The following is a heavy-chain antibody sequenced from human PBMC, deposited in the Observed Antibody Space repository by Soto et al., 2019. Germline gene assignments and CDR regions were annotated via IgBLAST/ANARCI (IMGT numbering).Heavy chain of an antibody. J-gene: IGHJ4*02. V-gene: IGHV3-23*01. Sequence: EVQLLESGGVLVQPGGSLRLSCAASGFTFSSYAMTWVRQAPGKGLEWVSSLSSAATDAYYADSVKGRFTISRDNSKNTLYLHMSILRADDTAVYYCAKGGRTQRTDDWGQGALVTVSS. CDR1: GFTFSSYA. CDR3: AKGGRTQRTDD. D-gene: IGHD3-16*01. CDR2: LSSAATDA.